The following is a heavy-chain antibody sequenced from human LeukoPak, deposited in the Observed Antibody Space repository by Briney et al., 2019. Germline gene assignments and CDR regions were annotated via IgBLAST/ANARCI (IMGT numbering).Heavy chain of an antibody. CDR3: ARLDGSGNGYYYYYYMDV. J-gene: IGHJ6*03. Sequence: SETLSLTCTVSGGSISSGSYYWGWIRQPPGKGLEWIGSIYYSGTTYYNPSLKSRVTISVHTSKNQFSLKLSSVTAADTAVYYCARLDGSGNGYYYYYYMDVWGKGTTVTVSS. D-gene: IGHD3-10*01. CDR1: GGSISSGSYY. CDR2: IYYSGTT. V-gene: IGHV4-39*07.